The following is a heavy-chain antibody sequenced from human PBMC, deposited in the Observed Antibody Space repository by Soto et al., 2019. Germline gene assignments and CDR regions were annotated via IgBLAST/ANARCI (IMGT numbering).Heavy chain of an antibody. CDR2: IIPIFGTT. V-gene: IGHV1-69*13. Sequence: SVKVSCKASGGTFSSYAISWVRQAPGQGLEGMGGIIPIFGTTKHAQKFQGRVTSTADESTSTVYMEVSRLTSEDTALYYCARNNYYDSSGYYYFAYWVRVTMLAVYS. CDR1: GGTFSSYA. D-gene: IGHD3-22*01. J-gene: IGHJ4*01. CDR3: ARNNYYDSSGYYYFAY.